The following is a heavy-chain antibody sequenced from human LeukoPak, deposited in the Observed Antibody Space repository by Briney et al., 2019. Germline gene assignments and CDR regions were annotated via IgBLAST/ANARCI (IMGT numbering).Heavy chain of an antibody. CDR3: AKALIVGATGPLDY. D-gene: IGHD1-26*01. V-gene: IGHV3-30*18. Sequence: GGSLRLSCAASGFTFGSYGMHWVRQAPGKGLEWVAVISYDGSNKYYADSVKGRFTISRDNSKNTLYLQMNGLRAEDTAVYYCAKALIVGATGPLDYWGQGTLVTVSS. CDR2: ISYDGSNK. J-gene: IGHJ4*02. CDR1: GFTFGSYG.